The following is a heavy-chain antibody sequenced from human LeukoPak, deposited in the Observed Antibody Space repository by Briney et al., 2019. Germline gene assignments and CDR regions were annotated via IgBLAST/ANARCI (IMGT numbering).Heavy chain of an antibody. J-gene: IGHJ4*02. CDR3: ARELYGRFEY. CDR2: INPYNGNT. Sequence: ASVKVSCNASGYXFTTYGISWVRQAPGQGLEWMGWINPYNGNTDYAQKFQGRFTMTTDTSTSTAYMELRSLRSHDTAVYYCARELYGRFEYWGQGTLVTVSS. V-gene: IGHV1-18*01. CDR1: GYXFTTYG. D-gene: IGHD3-3*01.